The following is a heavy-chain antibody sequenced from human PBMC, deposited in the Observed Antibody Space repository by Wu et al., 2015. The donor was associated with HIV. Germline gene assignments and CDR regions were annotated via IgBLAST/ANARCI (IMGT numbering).Heavy chain of an antibody. CDR3: ASAYSTGWYSDY. CDR2: INPNSGGT. V-gene: IGHV1-2*02. CDR1: GFVFITYG. D-gene: IGHD6-19*01. Sequence: QVQLVQSGDEVKKPGASVKVSCKTSGFVFITYGIHWVRQAPRQGLEWMGWINPNSGGTNYAQKFQGRVTMTRDTSISTAYMELSRLKYDDTAVYYCASAYSTGWYSDYWGQGTLVTVSS. J-gene: IGHJ4*01.